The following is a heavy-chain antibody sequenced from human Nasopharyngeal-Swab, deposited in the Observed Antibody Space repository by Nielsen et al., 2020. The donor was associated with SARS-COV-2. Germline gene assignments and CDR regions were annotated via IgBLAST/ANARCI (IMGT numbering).Heavy chain of an antibody. CDR3: ARAALSSPASFDY. V-gene: IGHV3-7*01. D-gene: IGHD6-6*01. J-gene: IGHJ4*02. CDR2: IKQDGSEK. Sequence: GESLKISCAASGFTFSNYWMSWVRQAPGKGLEWVANIKQDGSEKYYVDSVKGRFTISRDNAKNSLYLQMNSLRAEDTAVYYCARAALSSPASFDYWGQGTLVTVSS. CDR1: GFTFSNYW.